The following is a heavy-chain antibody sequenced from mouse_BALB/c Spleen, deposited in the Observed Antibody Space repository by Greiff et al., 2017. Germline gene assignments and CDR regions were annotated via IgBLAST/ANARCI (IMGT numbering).Heavy chain of an antibody. CDR3: ASPYGSSYAMDY. D-gene: IGHD1-1*01. Sequence: EVQLQESGAELVKPGASVKLSCTASGFNIKDTYMHWVKQRPEQGLEWIGRIDPANGNTKYDPKFQGKATITADTSSNTAYLQLSSLTSEDTAVYYCASPYGSSYAMDYWGQGTSVTGSS. CDR2: IDPANGNT. V-gene: IGHV14-3*02. CDR1: GFNIKDTY. J-gene: IGHJ4*01.